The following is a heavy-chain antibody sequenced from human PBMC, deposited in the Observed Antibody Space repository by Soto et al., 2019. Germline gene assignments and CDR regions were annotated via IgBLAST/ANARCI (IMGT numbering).Heavy chain of an antibody. CDR3: ARETEGGYYDY. D-gene: IGHD3-22*01. CDR2: IIPILGIA. CDR1: GGTFSSYT. V-gene: IGHV1-69*02. J-gene: IGHJ4*02. Sequence: QVQLVQSGAEVKKPGSSVKVSCKASGGTFSSYTISWVRQAPGQGLEWMGRIIPILGIANYAQKFQGRVTITADKSTSTAYMELCSLRSEDTAVYYCARETEGGYYDYWGQGTLVTVSS.